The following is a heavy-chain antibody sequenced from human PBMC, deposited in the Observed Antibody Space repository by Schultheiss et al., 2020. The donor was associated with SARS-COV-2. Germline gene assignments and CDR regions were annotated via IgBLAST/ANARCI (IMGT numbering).Heavy chain of an antibody. Sequence: SETLSLTCTLSGASVSSGSYYWSWVRQPPGKGLEWIGYIYNTGSTSYNSSLKSRVTISVDTSKNQFSLKLSSVTAADTAVYYCARRGEMGATVGFDPWGQGTLVTVSS. V-gene: IGHV4-61*01. J-gene: IGHJ5*02. D-gene: IGHD1-26*01. CDR3: ARRGEMGATVGFDP. CDR1: GASVSSGSYY. CDR2: IYNTGST.